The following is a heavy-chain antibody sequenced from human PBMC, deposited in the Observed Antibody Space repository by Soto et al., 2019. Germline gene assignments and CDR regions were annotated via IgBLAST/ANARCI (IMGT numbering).Heavy chain of an antibody. J-gene: IGHJ6*02. D-gene: IGHD6-6*01. CDR2: IKQNGSEK. Sequence: PGGSLRLSCAASGFTFSSYWMSWVRQAPGKGLEWVANIKQNGSEKYYVDSVKGRFTISRDNAKNSLYLQMNSLRAEDTAVYYCARGKQLRSSASYYGMDVWGQGTTVTVSS. V-gene: IGHV3-7*03. CDR1: GFTFSSYW. CDR3: ARGKQLRSSASYYGMDV.